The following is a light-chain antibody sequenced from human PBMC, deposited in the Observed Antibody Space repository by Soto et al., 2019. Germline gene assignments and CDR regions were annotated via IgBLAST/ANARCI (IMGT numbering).Light chain of an antibody. J-gene: IGLJ3*02. V-gene: IGLV1-44*01. Sequence: QLVLTQPPSASGTPGQGVTISCSGGSSNIGSNYVDWYQQLPGTAPKLLIYTDDQRPSGVPDRFSGSKSGTSASLAISGLQSEDEADYFCAAWDDSLNGPVFGGGTKVTVL. CDR2: TDD. CDR1: SSNIGSNY. CDR3: AAWDDSLNGPV.